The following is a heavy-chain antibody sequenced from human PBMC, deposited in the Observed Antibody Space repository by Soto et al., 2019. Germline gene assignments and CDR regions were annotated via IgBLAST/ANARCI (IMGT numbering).Heavy chain of an antibody. D-gene: IGHD1-26*01. V-gene: IGHV4-59*01. Sequence: SETLSLTCTVSGDSISSYYWTWIRQSPAKGLEWIGFISYTETTNYNPSLKSRVTMSVDTSKNQFSLEVRSVTAADTAVYYCARYSGTYYVYWGQGTLVTVS. J-gene: IGHJ4*02. CDR3: ARYSGTYYVY. CDR1: GDSISSYY. CDR2: ISYTETT.